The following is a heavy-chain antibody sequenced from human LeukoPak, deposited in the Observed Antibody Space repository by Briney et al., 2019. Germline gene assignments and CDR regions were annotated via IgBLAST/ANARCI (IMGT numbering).Heavy chain of an antibody. Sequence: GGSLRVSCAASGCALSSYEMSWVRQAPGKGLEWVSYISSSGSTIYYADSVKGRFTISRDNTKNSLYLQMNSLRAEDSAVYYCARVYDELSIWGQGTTVTVSS. D-gene: IGHD2-8*01. CDR2: ISSSGSTI. CDR3: ARVYDELSI. CDR1: GCALSSYE. J-gene: IGHJ3*02. V-gene: IGHV3-48*03.